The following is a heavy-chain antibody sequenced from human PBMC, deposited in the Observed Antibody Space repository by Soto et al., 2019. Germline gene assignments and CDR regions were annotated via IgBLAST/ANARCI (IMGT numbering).Heavy chain of an antibody. V-gene: IGHV1-69*13. CDR3: ARHPVSGSYAYYYGMDV. CDR1: GGTFSSYA. Sequence: SVKVSCEASGGTFSSYAISWVRQAPGQGLEWMGGIIPIFGTANYAQKSQGRVTITADESTSTAYMELSSLRSEDTAVYYCARHPVSGSYAYYYGMDVWGQGTTVTSP. CDR2: IIPIFGTA. J-gene: IGHJ6*02. D-gene: IGHD1-26*01.